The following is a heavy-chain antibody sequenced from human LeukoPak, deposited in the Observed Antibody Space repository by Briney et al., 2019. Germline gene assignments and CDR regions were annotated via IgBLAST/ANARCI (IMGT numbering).Heavy chain of an antibody. Sequence: GGSLRLSCAASGFTFDDYAMHWVRQAPGKGLEWVSLISWDGGGTYYADTVKGRFTISRDNSKNSLYLQMDSLRAEDTALYYCAKDMAAYYYASGNIDYWGQGTLVTVSS. J-gene: IGHJ4*02. CDR1: GFTFDDYA. V-gene: IGHV3-43D*03. CDR3: AKDMAAYYYASGNIDY. D-gene: IGHD3-10*01. CDR2: ISWDGGGT.